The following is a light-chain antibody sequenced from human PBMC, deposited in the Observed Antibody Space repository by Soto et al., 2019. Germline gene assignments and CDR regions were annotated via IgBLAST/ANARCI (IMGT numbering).Light chain of an antibody. V-gene: IGKV1-9*01. CDR3: QQYNSFIWT. Sequence: VDARVLITCRASQSISNHLNWYQQKPGKAPNLLIYDASTLHSGVPSRFSGSGSGTEFNLTISSLQPEDFATYYCQQYNSFIWTFGQGTKVDI. J-gene: IGKJ1*01. CDR1: QSISNH. CDR2: DAS.